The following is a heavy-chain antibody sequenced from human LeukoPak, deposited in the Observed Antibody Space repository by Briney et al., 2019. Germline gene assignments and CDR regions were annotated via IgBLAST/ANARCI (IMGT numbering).Heavy chain of an antibody. J-gene: IGHJ4*02. CDR2: INPNSGAT. CDR3: ARALYAAAHDY. D-gene: IGHD2/OR15-2a*01. V-gene: IGHV1-2*02. CDR1: GYTFTGYY. Sequence: ASVKVSCKASGYTFTGYYIHWVRHALAQGLEWMGWINPNSGATNFAPKFQGRVTLTRDTSISTAYMELSSLRSDDTALFYCARALYAAAHDYWGQGTLVTVS.